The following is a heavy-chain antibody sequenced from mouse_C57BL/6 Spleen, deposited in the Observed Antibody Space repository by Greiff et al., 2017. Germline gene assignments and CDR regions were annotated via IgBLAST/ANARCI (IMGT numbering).Heavy chain of an antibody. CDR3: ARRGSSPFAY. J-gene: IGHJ3*01. V-gene: IGHV1-53*01. CDR2: INPSNGGT. D-gene: IGHD1-1*01. Sequence: QVQLKESGTELVKPGASVKLSCKASGYTFTSYWMHWVKQRPGQGLEWIGNINPSNGGTNYNEKFKSKATLTVDKSSSTAYMPLSSLTSADSAVYDCARRGSSPFAYWGQGTLVTVSA. CDR1: GYTFTSYW.